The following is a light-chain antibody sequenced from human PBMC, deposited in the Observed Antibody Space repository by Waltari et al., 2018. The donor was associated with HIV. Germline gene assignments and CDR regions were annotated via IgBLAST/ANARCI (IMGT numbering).Light chain of an antibody. CDR2: EVS. CDR1: SSYVGGYNY. J-gene: IGLJ1*01. Sequence: QSALTQPASVSGSPGQSITISCTGTSSYVGGYNYVSWYQQHPGKAPKLMIYEVSNRPSGVSNRFSGSKSGNTASLTISGLQAEDEADYYCSSYTSSSTRNVFGTGTKVTVL. V-gene: IGLV2-14*01. CDR3: SSYTSSSTRNV.